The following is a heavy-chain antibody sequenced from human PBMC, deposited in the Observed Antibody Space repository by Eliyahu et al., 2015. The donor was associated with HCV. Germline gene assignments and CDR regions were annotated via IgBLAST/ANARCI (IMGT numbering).Heavy chain of an antibody. V-gene: IGHV3-23*04. D-gene: IGHD3-22*01. J-gene: IGHJ3*02. CDR1: GSXFITXA. Sequence: EMQLVESGGGLVQPGGSLRLSCASSGSXFITXAISXVRQAPGKGLEWVSAISGSGGSTYYADSVKGRFTISRDNSKNTLYLQMNSLRVEDTAVYYCAKDMGYDNSGYYRWGAFDIWGQGTMVTVSS. CDR3: AKDMGYDNSGYYRWGAFDI. CDR2: ISGSGGST.